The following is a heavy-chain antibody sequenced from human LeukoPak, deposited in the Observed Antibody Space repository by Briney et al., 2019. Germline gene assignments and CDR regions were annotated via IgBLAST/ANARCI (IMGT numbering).Heavy chain of an antibody. CDR1: GGSFSGYY. D-gene: IGHD3-9*01. J-gene: IGHJ4*02. V-gene: IGHV4-34*01. CDR2: INHSGST. CDR3: ARAGYDILTGYNPSYYFDY. Sequence: SETLSLTCAVYGGSFSGYYWSWIRQPPGKGLEWIGEINHSGSTNYNPSLKSRVTISVDTSKNQFSLKLSSVTAADTAVYYCARAGYDILTGYNPSYYFDYWGQGTLVTVSS.